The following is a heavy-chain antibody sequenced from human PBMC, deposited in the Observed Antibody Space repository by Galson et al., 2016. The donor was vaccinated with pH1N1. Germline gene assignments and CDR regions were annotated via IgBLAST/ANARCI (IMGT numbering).Heavy chain of an antibody. V-gene: IGHV3-9*01. CDR1: GFRFDDYA. CDR2: INWKSNNI. J-gene: IGHJ6*03. Sequence: SLRLSCAASGFRFDDYAMHWVRQAPGKGLEWVSGINWKSNNIVYADSVKGRFSISRDNAKRSLFLEMSSLRVEDTALYYCVKDFKGYFYYMDVWGKGITVTVSS. CDR3: VKDFKGYFYYMDV.